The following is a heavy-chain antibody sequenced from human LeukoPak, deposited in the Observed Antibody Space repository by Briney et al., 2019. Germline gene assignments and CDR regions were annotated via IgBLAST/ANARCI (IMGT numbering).Heavy chain of an antibody. CDR1: GYTLTELS. CDR2: FDPEDGET. D-gene: IGHD3-10*01. CDR3: ATARRAYYSGSGSYFDS. J-gene: IGHJ5*01. V-gene: IGHV1-24*01. Sequence: GASVKVSCKVSGYTLTELSIHWVRQSPAKGLEWMGGFDPEDGETIYAQKFQGRVTMTEDTSTDTAYMELNSLRSEDTAVYYCATARRAYYSGSGSYFDSWGQGTPVTVSS.